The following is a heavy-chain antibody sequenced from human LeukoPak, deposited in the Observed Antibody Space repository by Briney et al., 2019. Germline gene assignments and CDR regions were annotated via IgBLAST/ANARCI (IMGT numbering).Heavy chain of an antibody. CDR2: ISGSGGST. CDR1: GFTFSSYA. D-gene: IGHD1-26*01. J-gene: IGHJ4*02. V-gene: IGHV3-23*01. Sequence: SGGSLRLSCAASGFTFSSYAMSWVRQAPGKGLEWVSAISGSGGSTYYADSVKGRFTISRDNSKNTLYLQMNSLRAEDTAVYYCAKDSHIVGATYFDYWGQGTLVTVSS. CDR3: AKDSHIVGATYFDY.